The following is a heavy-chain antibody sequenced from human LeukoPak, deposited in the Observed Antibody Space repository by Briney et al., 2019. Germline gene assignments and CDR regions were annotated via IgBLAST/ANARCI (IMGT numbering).Heavy chain of an antibody. CDR2: IIPIFGTA. D-gene: IGHD3-22*01. J-gene: IGHJ4*02. V-gene: IGHV1-69*13. CDR1: GGTFSSYA. Sequence: ASVKVSCKASGGTFSSYAISWVRQAPGQGLEWMGGIIPIFGTANYAQKFQGRVTITADESTSTAYMELSSLRSEDTAVYYCAKCLSAAYSSGYYCGNDYWGQGTLVTVSS. CDR3: AKCLSAAYSSGYYCGNDY.